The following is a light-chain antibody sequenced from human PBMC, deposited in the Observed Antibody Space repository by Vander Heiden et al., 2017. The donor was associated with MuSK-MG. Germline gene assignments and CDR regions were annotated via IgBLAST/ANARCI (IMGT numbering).Light chain of an antibody. CDR3: QQYYRSPLT. Sequence: DIVVTQSPESLAVSLGERATINCRSSQSLLHRLNSNNYLAWFQQKPGQPPKLLIYWASTRESGVPDRFSGSGSGTDFTLTISGLQAEDVADYYCQQYYRSPLTFGGGTKVRIK. V-gene: IGKV4-1*01. CDR1: QSLLHRLNSNNY. J-gene: IGKJ4*01. CDR2: WAS.